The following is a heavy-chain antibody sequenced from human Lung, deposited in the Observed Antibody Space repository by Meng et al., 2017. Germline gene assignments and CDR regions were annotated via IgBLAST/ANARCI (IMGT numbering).Heavy chain of an antibody. V-gene: IGHV1-18*01. CDR1: DYTFTGYG. D-gene: IGHD3-10*01. CDR2: LGAPALPP. CDR3: ARGTPGRSYSDY. Sequence: QVQPVQAGPEVKKPGASVKVSCKASDYTFTGYGVSWVRQAPGQGLEWMAWLGAPALPPSHAPKFQGRVTVSADRPTATAYMELRSLRSDDTAVYYCARGTPGRSYSDYWGQGPLLPFSS. J-gene: IGHJ4*02.